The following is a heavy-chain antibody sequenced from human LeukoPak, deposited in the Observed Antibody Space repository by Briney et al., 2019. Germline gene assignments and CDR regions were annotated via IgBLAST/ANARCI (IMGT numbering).Heavy chain of an antibody. CDR1: GGSISSSSYY. CDR3: ATAESSYYDSSGSFDY. D-gene: IGHD3-22*01. J-gene: IGHJ4*02. V-gene: IGHV4-61*05. Sequence: SETLSLTCTVSGGSISSSSYYWGWIRQPPGKGLEWIGYIYYSGSTNYNPSLKSRVTISVDTSKNQFSLKLSSVTAADTAVYYCATAESSYYDSSGSFDYWGQGTLVTVSS. CDR2: IYYSGST.